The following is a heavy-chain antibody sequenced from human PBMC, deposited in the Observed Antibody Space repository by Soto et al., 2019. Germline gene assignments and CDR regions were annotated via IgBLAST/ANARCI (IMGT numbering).Heavy chain of an antibody. CDR3: ARGSKGATPEGYLDY. V-gene: IGHV4-34*01. J-gene: IGHJ4*02. CDR2: INHSGST. Sequence: QVQLQQWGAGLLKPSETLSLTCAVYGVSFSGYYWSWIRQPPGKGLEWIGEINHSGSTNYNPSLNGRVTIPVDTSKNQFSLKLSSVTAAATAVDYCARGSKGATPEGYLDYWGQGTLVTVSS. D-gene: IGHD2-15*01. CDR1: GVSFSGYY.